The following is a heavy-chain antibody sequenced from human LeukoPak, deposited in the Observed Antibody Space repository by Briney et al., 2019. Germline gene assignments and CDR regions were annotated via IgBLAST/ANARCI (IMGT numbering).Heavy chain of an antibody. J-gene: IGHJ6*02. CDR2: IIPIFGTA. Sequence: SVKVSCKASGGTFSSYAISWVRQAPGQGLEWMGGIIPIFGTANYAQKFQGKVTITADESTSTAYMELSSLRSEDTAVYYCAREGRDWERYYYDSSGYPSRNYYYYGMDVWGQGTTVTVSS. V-gene: IGHV1-69*13. CDR1: GGTFSSYA. CDR3: AREGRDWERYYYDSSGYPSRNYYYYGMDV. D-gene: IGHD3-22*01.